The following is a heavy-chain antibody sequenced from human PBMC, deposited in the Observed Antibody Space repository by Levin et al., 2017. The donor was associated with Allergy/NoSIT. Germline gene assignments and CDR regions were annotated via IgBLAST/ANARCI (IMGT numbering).Heavy chain of an antibody. CDR3: ARLLGVGAIDY. D-gene: IGHD1-26*01. Sequence: PSETLSLTCTVSGGSISSSSYYWGWIRQPPGKGLEWIGSIYYSGSTYYNPSLKSRVTISVDTSKNQFSLKLSSVTAADTAVYYCARLLGVGAIDYWGQGTLVTVSS. J-gene: IGHJ4*02. V-gene: IGHV4-39*01. CDR1: GGSISSSSYY. CDR2: IYYSGST.